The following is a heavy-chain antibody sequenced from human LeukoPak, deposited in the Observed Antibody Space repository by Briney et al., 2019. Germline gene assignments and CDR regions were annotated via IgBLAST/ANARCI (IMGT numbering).Heavy chain of an antibody. D-gene: IGHD2-2*01. CDR1: GFTFDDYA. J-gene: IGHJ4*02. CDR2: ISWNSGSI. Sequence: PGGSLRLSCAASGFTFDDYAMHWVRQAPGKGLEWVSGISWNSGSIGYADSVKGRFTISRDNAKNSLYLQMNSLRAEDTALYYCAAKGLAVPAFDYWGQGTLVTVSS. CDR3: AAKGLAVPAFDY. V-gene: IGHV3-9*01.